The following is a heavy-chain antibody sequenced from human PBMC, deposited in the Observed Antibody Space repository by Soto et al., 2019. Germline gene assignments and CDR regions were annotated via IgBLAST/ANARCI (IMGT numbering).Heavy chain of an antibody. CDR2: IRSKANSYAT. CDR3: WGGSRKGLDAFDI. J-gene: IGHJ3*02. D-gene: IGHD2-15*01. Sequence: GGSLRLSCAASGFTFSGSAMHWVRPASGKGLEWVGRIRSKANSYATAYAASVKGRFTISRDDSKNTAYLQMNSLKTEDTAVYYCWGGSRKGLDAFDIWGQGTMVTVSS. V-gene: IGHV3-73*01. CDR1: GFTFSGSA.